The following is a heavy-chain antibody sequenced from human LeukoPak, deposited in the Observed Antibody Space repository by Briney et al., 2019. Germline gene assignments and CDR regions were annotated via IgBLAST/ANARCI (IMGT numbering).Heavy chain of an antibody. Sequence: GGSLRLSCAASGFTFSTYAMSWVRQAPGKGLEWVSAISANGGSTFYADSVKGRFIVSRDSSKDTLYLQMNSLRAEDTAVYFCVRKALGYRLGYGDYWGQGTLVTASS. D-gene: IGHD5-12*01. V-gene: IGHV3-23*01. CDR3: VRKALGYRLGYGDY. J-gene: IGHJ4*02. CDR1: GFTFSTYA. CDR2: ISANGGST.